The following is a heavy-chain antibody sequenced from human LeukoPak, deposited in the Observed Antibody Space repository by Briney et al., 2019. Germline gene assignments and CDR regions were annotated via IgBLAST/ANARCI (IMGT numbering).Heavy chain of an antibody. V-gene: IGHV1-2*02. CDR1: GYTFTGYY. Sequence: GASVKVSCKASGYTFTGYYIHWVRQAPGQGLEWMGWINPNSGDTNYAQKFQGRVTVTRDTSISTAYMELSRLTSDDTAVYYCARVGVPAANGMAFDYWGQGTPVTVSS. J-gene: IGHJ4*02. CDR2: INPNSGDT. CDR3: ARVGVPAANGMAFDY. D-gene: IGHD2-2*01.